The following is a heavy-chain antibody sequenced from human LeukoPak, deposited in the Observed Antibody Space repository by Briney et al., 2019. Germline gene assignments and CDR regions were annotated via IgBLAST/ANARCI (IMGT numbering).Heavy chain of an antibody. D-gene: IGHD4-17*01. CDR1: GFTFSSYS. Sequence: GGSLRLSCAASGFTFSSYSMNWVRQAPGKGLEWISYISSSFTTIYYADSLKGRFTISRDNAKNSLYLQMNSLRAEDTAVYYCARSLTYYGDYGDDAFDIWGQGTMVTVSS. V-gene: IGHV3-48*01. CDR3: ARSLTYYGDYGDDAFDI. J-gene: IGHJ3*02. CDR2: ISSSFTTI.